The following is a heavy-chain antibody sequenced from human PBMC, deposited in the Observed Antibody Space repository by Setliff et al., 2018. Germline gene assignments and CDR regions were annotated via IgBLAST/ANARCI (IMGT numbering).Heavy chain of an antibody. V-gene: IGHV4-4*07. J-gene: IGHJ4*02. Sequence: SETLSLTCTVSGGSISSYYWSWIRQPAGKGLEWIGRIYTSGSTNYNPFLKSRVTMSVDTSKNQFSLKLSSVTAADTAVYYCARGIITMVRGVITFSYYFDYWGQGTLVTVSS. D-gene: IGHD3-10*01. CDR3: ARGIITMVRGVITFSYYFDY. CDR1: GGSISSYY. CDR2: IYTSGST.